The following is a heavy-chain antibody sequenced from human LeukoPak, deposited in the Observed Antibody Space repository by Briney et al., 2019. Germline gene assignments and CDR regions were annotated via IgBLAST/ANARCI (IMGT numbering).Heavy chain of an antibody. J-gene: IGHJ4*02. CDR2: ISSGTSYM. V-gene: IGHV3-21*01. D-gene: IGHD3-16*01. Sequence: GGSLRLSCAASAFTFSTYSMNWVRQAPGKGLEWVSSISSGTSYMYYAESVRGRFTISRDNAKSSLHLQMNSLRDEDTAVYYCARDGGGDFDYWGQGTPVTVSS. CDR3: ARDGGGDFDY. CDR1: AFTFSTYS.